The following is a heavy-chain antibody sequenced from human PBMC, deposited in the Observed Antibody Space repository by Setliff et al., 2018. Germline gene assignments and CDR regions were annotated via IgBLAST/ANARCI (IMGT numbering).Heavy chain of an antibody. Sequence: PSETLSLTCTVSGGSMSSGDYWWGWIRQPPGKGLEWIGSINYSGKTYYNPSLKSRATMSVDASKNQFSLKLNSVTAADAAMYYCARQVGGGLWTFDVWGQGTMVTVSS. CDR1: GGSMSSGDYW. CDR2: INYSGKT. J-gene: IGHJ3*01. D-gene: IGHD3-16*01. CDR3: ARQVGGGLWTFDV. V-gene: IGHV4-39*01.